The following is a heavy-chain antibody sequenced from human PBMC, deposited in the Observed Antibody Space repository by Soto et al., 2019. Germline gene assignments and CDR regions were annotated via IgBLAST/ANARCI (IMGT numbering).Heavy chain of an antibody. J-gene: IGHJ4*02. CDR2: INPSGGST. D-gene: IGHD2-21*02. V-gene: IGHV1-46*01. CDR1: GYTFTSYY. Sequence: QVQLVQSGAEVKKPGASVKVSCKASGYTFTSYYMHWVRQAPGQGLEWMGIINPSGGSTSYAQKCQGRITMTRETVTSTVYMGRSSLRSEDTAVYYCAREEGTYCSGDCHELYDYCGQGSLVTDSS. CDR3: AREEGTYCSGDCHELYDY.